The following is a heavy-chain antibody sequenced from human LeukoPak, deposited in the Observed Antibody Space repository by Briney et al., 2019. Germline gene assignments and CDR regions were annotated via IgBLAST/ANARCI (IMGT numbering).Heavy chain of an antibody. J-gene: IGHJ3*02. CDR2: ISSSSSTI. D-gene: IGHD3-10*01. CDR3: ARDSNYYGSGSFDI. V-gene: IGHV3-48*01. CDR1: GFTFSSYS. Sequence: PGGSLRLSCAASGFTFSSYSMNWVRQAPGKGLEWVSYISSSSSTIYYADSVKGRFTISRDNAKNSLYLQMNSLRAEDTAVYYCARDSNYYGSGSFDIWGQGTMVTVSS.